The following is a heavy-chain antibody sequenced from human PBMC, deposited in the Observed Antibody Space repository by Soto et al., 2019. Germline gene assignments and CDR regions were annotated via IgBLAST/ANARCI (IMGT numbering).Heavy chain of an antibody. CDR2: IDPSDSYT. V-gene: IGHV5-10-1*01. D-gene: IGHD2-2*01. CDR1: GYSFTSYW. Sequence: GESLKISCKGSGYSFTSYWISWVRQMPGKGLEWMGRIDPSDSYTNYSPSFQGHVTISADKSISTAYLQWSSLKASDTAMYHCAKEDIVVIPAAMRPLGVWGQGTTVTVSS. J-gene: IGHJ6*02. CDR3: AKEDIVVIPAAMRPLGV.